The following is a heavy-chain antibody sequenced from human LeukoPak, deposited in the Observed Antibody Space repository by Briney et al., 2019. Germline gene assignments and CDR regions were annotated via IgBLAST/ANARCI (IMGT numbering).Heavy chain of an antibody. V-gene: IGHV5-51*01. CDR3: ARPRGIAAAGSLGYFDL. CDR1: GYSITSYW. Sequence: LGESLKISCKCSGYSITSYWIGWARQMPGKGLEWMAIIYPGDSDIRYSPSFQGQVTISADTSISTAYLQWSSLKASDTAMYYCARPRGIAAAGSLGYFDLWGRGTLVTVSS. CDR2: IYPGDSDI. J-gene: IGHJ2*01. D-gene: IGHD6-13*01.